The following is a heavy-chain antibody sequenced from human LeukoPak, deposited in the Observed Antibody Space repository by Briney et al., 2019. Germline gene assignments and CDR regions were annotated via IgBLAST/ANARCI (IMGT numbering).Heavy chain of an antibody. V-gene: IGHV4-34*01. CDR1: GGSFSGYY. CDR3: ARGQSSYYDILTGYFQEKNYFDY. CDR2: INHRGST. Sequence: SEALSLTCAVYGGSFSGYYWSWIRQPPGKGLEWIGEINHRGSTNYNPSLKSRVTISVDTSKNQFSLKLSSVTAADTAVYYCARGQSSYYDILTGYFQEKNYFDYWGQGTLVTVSS. J-gene: IGHJ4*02. D-gene: IGHD3-9*01.